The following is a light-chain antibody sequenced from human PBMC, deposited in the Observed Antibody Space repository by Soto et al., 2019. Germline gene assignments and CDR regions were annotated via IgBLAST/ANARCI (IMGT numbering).Light chain of an antibody. CDR2: KAS. Sequence: TQSPATLSSFPGDRVTLSCRASQYINTRLAWYQHNPGKAPKLLIYKASSLESGVPSRFSGSGSGTEFTFTISSLQPEDFATYYCQQYNNYWTFGQGTKVDIK. CDR1: QYINTR. J-gene: IGKJ1*01. V-gene: IGKV1-5*03. CDR3: QQYNNYWT.